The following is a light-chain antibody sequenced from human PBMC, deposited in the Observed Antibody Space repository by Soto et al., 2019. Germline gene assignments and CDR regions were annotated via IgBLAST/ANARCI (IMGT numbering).Light chain of an antibody. CDR3: SSYTSSSTYV. Sequence: SVLTQPASVSGSPGQSITISCTGTSSDVCGYNYVSWYQQHPGKAPKLMIYDVSNRPSGVSNRFSGSKSGNTASLTISGLQAEDEADYYCSSYTSSSTYVFGTGTKVTVL. CDR1: SSDVCGYNY. J-gene: IGLJ1*01. CDR2: DVS. V-gene: IGLV2-14*01.